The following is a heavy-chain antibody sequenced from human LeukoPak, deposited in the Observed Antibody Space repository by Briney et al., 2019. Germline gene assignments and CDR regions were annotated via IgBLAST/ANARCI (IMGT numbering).Heavy chain of an antibody. D-gene: IGHD6-6*01. CDR1: GFTFSRYS. V-gene: IGHV3-48*01. CDR3: ARDQSSYYLYYMDV. CDR2: ISSSSSTT. Sequence: PGGSLRLSCAASGFTFSRYSMNWVRQAPGKGLEWVSYISSSSSTTYYADSVKGRFTISRDNAKNSLYLQMNSLRAEDTAVYYCARDQSSYYLYYMDVWGKGTTVTVSS. J-gene: IGHJ6*03.